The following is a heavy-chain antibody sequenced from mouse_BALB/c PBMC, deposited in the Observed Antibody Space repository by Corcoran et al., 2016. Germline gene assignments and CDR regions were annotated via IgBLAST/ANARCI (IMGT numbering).Heavy chain of an antibody. J-gene: IGHJ3*02. Sequence: QIQLVQSGPELKKPGETVKISCKVSGYPPPPPPLNCVKQAPGKGLQWMGWINTNTGEPVYDEEFKGRFAFSLETSANTAYLEINNLKNEDMATYFCARDGSIPGYWGQGTPVTVSA. CDR2: INTNTGEP. D-gene: IGHD1-1*01. V-gene: IGHV9-3*02. CDR3: ARDGSIPGY. CDR1: GYPPPPPP.